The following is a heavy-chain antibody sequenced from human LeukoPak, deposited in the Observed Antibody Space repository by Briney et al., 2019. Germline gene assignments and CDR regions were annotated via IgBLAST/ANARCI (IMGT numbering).Heavy chain of an antibody. J-gene: IGHJ4*02. CDR2: INHSGST. D-gene: IGHD2-2*01. V-gene: IGHV4-34*01. CDR3: ARGREELVVPAYYFDY. Sequence: SETLSLTCAVYGGSFSGYYWSWIRQPPGKGLEWIGEINHSGSTNYNPSLKSRVTISVDTSKNQFSLKLSSVTAADTAVYYRARGREELVVPAYYFDYWGQGTLVTVSS. CDR1: GGSFSGYY.